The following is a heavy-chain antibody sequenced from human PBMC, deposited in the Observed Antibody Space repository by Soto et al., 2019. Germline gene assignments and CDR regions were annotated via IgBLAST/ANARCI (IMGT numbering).Heavy chain of an antibody. CDR2: IYSGGST. CDR1: GFTVSSNY. V-gene: IGHV3-53*01. CDR3: ARKRDPYYGMDV. J-gene: IGHJ6*02. Sequence: PGGSLRLSCAASGFTVSSNYMSWVRQAPGKGLEWVSVIYSGGSTYYADSVKGRFTISRDNSKNTLYLQMNSLRAEDTAVYYCARKRDPYYGMDVWGQGTTVTVSS.